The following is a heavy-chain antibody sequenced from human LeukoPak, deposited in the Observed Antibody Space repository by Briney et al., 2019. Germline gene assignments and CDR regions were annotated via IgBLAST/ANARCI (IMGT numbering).Heavy chain of an antibody. CDR1: GFTFSSYG. J-gene: IGHJ3*02. Sequence: GRSLRLSCAASGFTFSSYGMHWVRQAPGKGLEWVAVIWYDGSNKYYADSVKGRFTISRGNCKNTLYLQMNSLRAEDTAVYYCARDLGIAAHDAFDIWGQGTMVTVSS. CDR2: IWYDGSNK. CDR3: ARDLGIAAHDAFDI. D-gene: IGHD6-13*01. V-gene: IGHV3-33*01.